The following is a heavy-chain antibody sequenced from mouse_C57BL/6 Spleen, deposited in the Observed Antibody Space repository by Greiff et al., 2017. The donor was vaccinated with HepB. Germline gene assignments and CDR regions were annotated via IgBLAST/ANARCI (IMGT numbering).Heavy chain of an antibody. CDR3: ARAYDYVLFAY. CDR1: GYSITSGYY. Sequence: EVKLQESGPGLVKPSQSLSLTCSVTGYSITSGYYWNWIRQFPGNKLEWMGYISYDGSNNYNPSLKNRISITRDTSKNQFFLKLNSVTTEDTATYYCARAYDYVLFAYWGQGTLVTVSA. J-gene: IGHJ3*01. V-gene: IGHV3-6*01. D-gene: IGHD2-4*01. CDR2: ISYDGSN.